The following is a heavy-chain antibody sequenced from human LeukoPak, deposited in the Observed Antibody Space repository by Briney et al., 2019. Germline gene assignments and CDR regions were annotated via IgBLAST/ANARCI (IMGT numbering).Heavy chain of an antibody. J-gene: IGHJ4*02. V-gene: IGHV4-59*12. CDR3: ARTHVVRGVNPTYYFDY. CDR2: IYYSGST. CDR1: GGSISSYY. D-gene: IGHD3-10*01. Sequence: SETLSLTCTVSGGSISSYYWSWIQQSPGKGLEWIGYIYYSGSTNYNPSLKSRVTISVDRSKNQFSLKLSSVTAADTAVYYCARTHVVRGVNPTYYFDYWGQGTLVTVSS.